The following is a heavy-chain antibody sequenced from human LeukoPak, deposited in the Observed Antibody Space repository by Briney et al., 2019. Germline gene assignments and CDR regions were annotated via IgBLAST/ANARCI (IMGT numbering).Heavy chain of an antibody. CDR1: GYTFTSYG. J-gene: IGHJ4*02. V-gene: IGHV1-18*01. CDR2: ISAYNGNT. D-gene: IGHD6-13*01. Sequence: ASVKVSCKASGYTFTSYGISWARQAPGQGLEWMGWISAYNGNTNYAQKLQGRVTMTTDTSTSTAYMELRSLRSDDTAVYYCARWVRYGSWGDYWGQGTLVTVSS. CDR3: ARWVRYGSWGDY.